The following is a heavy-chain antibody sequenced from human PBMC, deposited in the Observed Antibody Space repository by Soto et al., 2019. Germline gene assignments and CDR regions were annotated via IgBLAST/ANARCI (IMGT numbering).Heavy chain of an antibody. CDR1: GFTFSSYG. D-gene: IGHD3-9*01. CDR2: ISYDGRNK. J-gene: IGHJ4*02. V-gene: IGHV3-30*18. CDR3: AKDPGHDILTGYYTPDY. Sequence: QVQLVESGGGVVQPGRSLRLSCAASGFTFSSYGMHWVRQAPGKGLEWVAVISYDGRNKYYADCVKGRFTISRNNSKNTLYLQMNSLRAEDTAVYYCAKDPGHDILTGYYTPDYWGQGTLVTVSS.